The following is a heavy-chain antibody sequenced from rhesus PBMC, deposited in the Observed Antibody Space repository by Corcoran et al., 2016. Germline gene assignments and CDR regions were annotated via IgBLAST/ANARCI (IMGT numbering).Heavy chain of an antibody. CDR2: IDGDSPNT. CDR1: DVSITGYY. V-gene: IGHV4-73*01. Sequence: QVKLQQWGEGLVKPSETLSLTCAVYDVSITGYYWSWIRQPPGKGLEWIGNIDGDSPNTNSNPSLKNRVTISKDTSKNQFSLKLSSVTAADTAAYFCARDSGSRGNDYWGQGVLVTVSS. J-gene: IGHJ4*01. CDR3: ARDSGSRGNDY. D-gene: IGHD2-15*01.